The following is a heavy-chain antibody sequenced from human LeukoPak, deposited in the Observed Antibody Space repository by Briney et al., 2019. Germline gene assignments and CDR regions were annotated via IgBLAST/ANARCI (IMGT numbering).Heavy chain of an antibody. CDR3: ARDSTIAVAGIYYYYYMDV. D-gene: IGHD6-19*01. J-gene: IGHJ6*03. V-gene: IGHV1-18*01. Sequence: ASVKVSCKASGGTFSNYAISWVRQAPGQGLEWMGWISAYNGNTNYAQKLQGRVTMTTDTSTSTAYMELRSLRSDDTAVYYCARDSTIAVAGIYYYYYMDVWGKGTTVTISS. CDR2: ISAYNGNT. CDR1: GGTFSNYA.